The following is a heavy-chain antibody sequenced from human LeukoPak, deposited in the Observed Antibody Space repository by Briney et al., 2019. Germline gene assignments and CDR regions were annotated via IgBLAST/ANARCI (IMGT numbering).Heavy chain of an antibody. D-gene: IGHD1-26*01. CDR2: IYYSGST. CDR3: ARQIVGANPFDY. Sequence: SETLSLTCTVSGGSISSSRYYWGWIRQPPGKGLEWIGSIYYSGSTYYNPSLKSRVTISVDTSKNQFSLKLSSVTAADTAVYCCARQIVGANPFDYWGQGTLVTVSS. V-gene: IGHV4-39*01. CDR1: GGSISSSRYY. J-gene: IGHJ4*02.